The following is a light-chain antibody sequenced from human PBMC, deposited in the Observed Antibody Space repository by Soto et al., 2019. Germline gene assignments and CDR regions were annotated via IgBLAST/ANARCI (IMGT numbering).Light chain of an antibody. V-gene: IGKV1-5*01. Sequence: DIQMTQPPSTQSASVGDRFTISGRATQRISTSLAWYQQKPGKAPNLLIYKASSLKGGVPARFSGSGSGTDFALTISGLQPEDFATYYCQQTYLSPPTFGQGTRWRL. CDR1: QRISTS. CDR2: KAS. J-gene: IGKJ5*01. CDR3: QQTYLSPPT.